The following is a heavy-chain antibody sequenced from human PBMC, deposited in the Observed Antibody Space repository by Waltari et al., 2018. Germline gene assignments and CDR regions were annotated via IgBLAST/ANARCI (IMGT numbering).Heavy chain of an antibody. J-gene: IGHJ4*02. D-gene: IGHD6-19*01. CDR2: INKDGTET. V-gene: IGHV3-7*03. CDR3: IRDYGSPY. CDR1: GFTLSNYW. Sequence: EAQQVASGGDLVQPGGSLRLACVVPGFTLSNYWIGWVRQAPGKGLEWVANINKDGTETYYVDSVRGRFTISKDDAKNSVYLQMNSLKVEDTAVYYCIRDYGSPYWGQGTLVTVSS.